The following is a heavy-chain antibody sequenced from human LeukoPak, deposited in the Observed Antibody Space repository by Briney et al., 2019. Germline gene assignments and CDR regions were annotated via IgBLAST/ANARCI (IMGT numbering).Heavy chain of an antibody. CDR3: AREAAAGWIDY. J-gene: IGHJ4*02. CDR2: INADNGNT. CDR1: GYSFTTYG. D-gene: IGHD6-13*01. V-gene: IGHV1-18*01. Sequence: EASVKVSCKASGYSFTTYGISWVRQAPGQGLEWMGWINADNGNTNHAQKFQGRVTMTTDTSMSTAYMELRGLRSDDAAVYYCAREAAAGWIDYWGQGTLVTVSS.